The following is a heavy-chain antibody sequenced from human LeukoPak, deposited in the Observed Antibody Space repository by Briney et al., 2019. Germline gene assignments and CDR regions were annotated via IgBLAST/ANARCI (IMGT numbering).Heavy chain of an antibody. CDR2: IYPGDSDT. Sequence: HGESLKISCKGSGYSFTSYWIGWVRQMPGKGLEWMGIIYPGDSDTRYSPSFQGQVTLSADKSISTAYLQWSSLKASDTAMYYCARPSATGIVATAFDIWGQGTMVTVSS. CDR1: GYSFTSYW. D-gene: IGHD5-12*01. J-gene: IGHJ3*02. V-gene: IGHV5-51*01. CDR3: ARPSATGIVATAFDI.